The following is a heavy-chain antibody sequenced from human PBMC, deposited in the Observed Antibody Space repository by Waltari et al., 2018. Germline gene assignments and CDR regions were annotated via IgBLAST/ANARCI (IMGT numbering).Heavy chain of an antibody. CDR3: ARVATGVLDAFDI. CDR2: ISSSSSYI. V-gene: IGHV3-21*01. J-gene: IGHJ3*02. D-gene: IGHD7-27*01. CDR1: GFTFSSYS. Sequence: EVQLVESGGGLVKPGGSLRLSCAASGFTFSSYSMNWVRQAPGKGLEWVSSISSSSSYIYYADSVKGRFTISRDNAKTSLYLQMNSLRAEDTAVYYCARVATGVLDAFDIWGQGTMVTVSS.